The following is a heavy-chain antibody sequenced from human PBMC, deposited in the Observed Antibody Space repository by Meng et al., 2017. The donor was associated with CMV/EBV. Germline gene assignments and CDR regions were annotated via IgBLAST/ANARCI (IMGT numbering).Heavy chain of an antibody. CDR1: GFTVSSNY. CDR2: IYSGGST. D-gene: IGHD4/OR15-4a*01. Sequence: GESLKISCAASGFTVSSNYMSWVRQAPGKGLEWVSVIYSGGSTYYADSVKGRSTISRDNSKNTLYLQMNSLRAEDTAVYYCASMVVTRGWFDPWGQGTLVTVSS. CDR3: ASMVVTRGWFDP. V-gene: IGHV3-53*01. J-gene: IGHJ5*02.